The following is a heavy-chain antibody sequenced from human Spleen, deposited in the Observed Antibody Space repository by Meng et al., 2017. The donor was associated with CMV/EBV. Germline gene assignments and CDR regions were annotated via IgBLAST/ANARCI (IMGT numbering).Heavy chain of an antibody. J-gene: IGHJ4*02. CDR2: IYSDGDST. CDR1: GFTFSNYA. D-gene: IGHD2-2*02. CDR3: AKGRSSGTSCYNY. Sequence: AASGFTFSNYAMSWVRQAPGKGLEWVSVIYSDGDSTYYADSVKGRFTISRDDFKNTLYLQMNSLRVEDTAVYYCAKGRSSGTSCYNYWGQGTLVTVSS. V-gene: IGHV3-23*03.